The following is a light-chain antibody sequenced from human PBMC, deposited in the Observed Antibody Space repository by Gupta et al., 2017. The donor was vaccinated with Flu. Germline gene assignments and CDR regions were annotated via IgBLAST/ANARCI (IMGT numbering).Light chain of an antibody. CDR2: GNS. CDR1: SSNIVAGYD. CDR3: QSYDSSLSGLDVV. V-gene: IGLV1-40*01. Sequence: QSVLTQPPSVSAAPGQRVTISCTGSSSNIVAGYDVHWDQQLPGTAPKLLIYGNSNRPSGVPDRFSGSKSGTSASLAITGLQAEDEADYYCQSYDSSLSGLDVVFGGGTKLTVL. J-gene: IGLJ2*01.